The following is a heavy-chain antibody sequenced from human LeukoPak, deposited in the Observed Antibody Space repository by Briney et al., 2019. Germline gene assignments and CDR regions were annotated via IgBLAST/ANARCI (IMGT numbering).Heavy chain of an antibody. CDR1: RFTFSSYS. CDR3: ARVSMIVGVAAFFDR. D-gene: IGHD3/OR15-3a*01. J-gene: IGHJ4*02. V-gene: IGHV3-7*01. Sequence: GGSLRLSCAASRFTFSSYSMNWVRQAPGKGLEWLAIIKEDGREKYYVDSVRGRFTISRDNAMNSLSLQMNRLRAEDTAVYYCARVSMIVGVAAFFDRWGQGTLVTVSA. CDR2: IKEDGREK.